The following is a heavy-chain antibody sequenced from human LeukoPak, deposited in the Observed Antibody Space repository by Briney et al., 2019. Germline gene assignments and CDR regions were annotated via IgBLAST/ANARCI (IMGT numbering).Heavy chain of an antibody. CDR3: ARDGGNTLYYYYYMDV. CDR2: ISSSSSYI. CDR1: GFTFSSYS. D-gene: IGHD4-23*01. J-gene: IGHJ6*03. Sequence: GGSLRLSCAASGFTFSSYSMNWVRQAPGKGLEWASSISSSSSYIYYADSVKGRFTNSRDNAENSLYLQMNSLRAEDTAVYYCARDGGNTLYYYYYMDVWGKGTTVTVSS. V-gene: IGHV3-21*01.